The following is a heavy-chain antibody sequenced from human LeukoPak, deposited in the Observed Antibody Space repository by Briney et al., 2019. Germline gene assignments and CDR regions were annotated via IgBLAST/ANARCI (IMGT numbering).Heavy chain of an antibody. CDR3: ARDESYYYDSSGYYRTDAFDI. D-gene: IGHD3-22*01. V-gene: IGHV1-2*02. J-gene: IGHJ3*02. Sequence: ASVKVSCKASGYTFTRYYMHWVRQAPGQGVEWMGWINPNSGGTNYAQKFQGRVTMTRDTSISTAYMELSRLRSDDTAVYYCARDESYYYDSSGYYRTDAFDIWGQGTMVTVSS. CDR2: INPNSGGT. CDR1: GYTFTRYY.